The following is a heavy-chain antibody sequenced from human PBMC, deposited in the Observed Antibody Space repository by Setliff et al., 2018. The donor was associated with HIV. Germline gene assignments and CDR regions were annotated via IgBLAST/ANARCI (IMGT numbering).Heavy chain of an antibody. CDR1: GGSIDSTSYY. CDR2: IYYSGTA. Sequence: KTSETLSLTCTVSGGSIDSTSYYWGWIRQPPGKGLEWIGSIYYSGTAYYNPSLKSRVTISVDTSKNQFSLTLISVTAADTAVYYCAGGLRYGWYGYYYHMDVWGKGTTVTVSS. D-gene: IGHD6-19*01. CDR3: AGGLRYGWYGYYYHMDV. V-gene: IGHV4-39*07. J-gene: IGHJ6*03.